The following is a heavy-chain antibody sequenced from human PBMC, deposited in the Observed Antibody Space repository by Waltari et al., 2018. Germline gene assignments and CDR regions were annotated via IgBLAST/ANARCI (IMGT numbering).Heavy chain of an antibody. D-gene: IGHD7-27*01. CDR2: ISSTGSYT. Sequence: EVQLVESGGGLVKPGGSLRLSCAASGFTFSIYSMNWVRQAPGKGLEWVSSISSTGSYTHYADSVKGRFSISRDNAKNSLYLQMNSLRAEDTAVYYCARGGWGFYLDDWGQGTLVT. J-gene: IGHJ4*02. CDR1: GFTFSIYS. V-gene: IGHV3-21*01. CDR3: ARGGWGFYLDD.